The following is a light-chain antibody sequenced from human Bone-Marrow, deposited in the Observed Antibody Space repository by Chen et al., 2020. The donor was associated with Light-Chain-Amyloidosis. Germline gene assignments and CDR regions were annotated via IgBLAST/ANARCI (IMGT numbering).Light chain of an antibody. CDR1: QDINSW. Sequence: IQMTQSPFTLSASVGDRVTITCRASQDINSWLAWYQQKPGKAPKLLIYLASNLERGVPSRFSGTRSGTEFTLTISSLQPDDVATYYCQHYNTYSRTFGQGTKVEIK. J-gene: IGKJ1*01. V-gene: IGKV1-5*03. CDR2: LAS. CDR3: QHYNTYSRT.